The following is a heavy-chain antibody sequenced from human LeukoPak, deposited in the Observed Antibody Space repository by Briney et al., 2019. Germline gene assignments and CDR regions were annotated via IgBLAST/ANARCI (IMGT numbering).Heavy chain of an antibody. V-gene: IGHV3-30*18. CDR3: AKALTSGWYLDAFNI. D-gene: IGHD6-19*01. CDR2: ISYDGSNK. Sequence: GGSLRLSCAASGFTFSSYGMHWVRQAPGKGLEWVAVISYDGSNKYYADSVKGRFTISRDNSKNTLFLEMNSPRAEDTAVYYCAKALTSGWYLDAFNIWGQGTMVTVSS. CDR1: GFTFSSYG. J-gene: IGHJ3*02.